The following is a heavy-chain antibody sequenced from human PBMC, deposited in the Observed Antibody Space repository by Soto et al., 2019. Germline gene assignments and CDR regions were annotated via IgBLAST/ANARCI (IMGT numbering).Heavy chain of an antibody. CDR3: ATQSLAGGTIDY. V-gene: IGHV4-59*01. CDR2: IYYSGST. CDR1: GGSISSYY. Sequence: QVQLQESGPGLVKPSETLSLTCTVSGGSISSYYWSWIRQPPGKGLEWIGYIYYSGSTNYNPSLKSRVTISVDTSKNQFSLKLSSVTAADTAVYYCATQSLAGGTIDYWGQGTLVTVSS. J-gene: IGHJ4*02. D-gene: IGHD1-26*01.